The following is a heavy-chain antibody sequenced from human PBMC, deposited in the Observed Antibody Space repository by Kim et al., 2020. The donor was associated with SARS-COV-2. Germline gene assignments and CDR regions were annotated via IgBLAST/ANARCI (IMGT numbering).Heavy chain of an antibody. CDR2: INPNSGGT. D-gene: IGHD3-3*01. V-gene: IGHV1-2*06. Sequence: ASVKVSCKASGYTFTGYYMHWVRQAPGQGLEWMGRINPNSGGTNYAQKFQGRVTMTRDTSISTAYMELSRLRSDDTAVYYCARDHTIFGVVIIGGWFDPWGQGTLVTVSS. CDR3: ARDHTIFGVVIIGGWFDP. J-gene: IGHJ5*02. CDR1: GYTFTGYY.